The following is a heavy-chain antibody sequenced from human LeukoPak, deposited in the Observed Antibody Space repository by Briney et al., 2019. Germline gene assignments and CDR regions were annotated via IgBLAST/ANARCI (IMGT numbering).Heavy chain of an antibody. Sequence: GASVKVSCKASGGTFSSYAISWVRQAPGQGLEWMGGIIPIFGTANYAQKFQGRVTITADESTSTAYMELSSLRSEDTAVYYCARAAATYYYDSSGLVTAPTYWGQGTLVTVSS. CDR3: ARAAATYYYDSSGLVTAPTY. CDR2: IIPIFGTA. J-gene: IGHJ4*02. D-gene: IGHD3-22*01. CDR1: GGTFSSYA. V-gene: IGHV1-69*13.